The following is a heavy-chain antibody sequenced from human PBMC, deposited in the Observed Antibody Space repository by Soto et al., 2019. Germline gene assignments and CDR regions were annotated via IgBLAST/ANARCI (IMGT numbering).Heavy chain of an antibody. V-gene: IGHV4-59*12. CDR3: ARGSIVINSSYGSKAIYGFDI. CDR1: GGSISSYN. D-gene: IGHD5-12*01. Sequence: QVQLQESGPGLVKPSETLSLTCTVSGGSISSYNWCWIWLRPGKGLGRKGYSYYSCSTNYNPSLKRRVTISEDTCKNLLYLKLSYVTAGDRAVYYCARGSIVINSSYGSKAIYGFDIWGQGTTVTVSS. J-gene: IGHJ6*02. CDR2: SYYSCST.